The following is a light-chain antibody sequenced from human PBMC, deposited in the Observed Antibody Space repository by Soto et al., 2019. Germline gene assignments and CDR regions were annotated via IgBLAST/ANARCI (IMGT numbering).Light chain of an antibody. J-gene: IGKJ1*01. CDR3: QQYNNWPRT. Sequence: EIVMTQNPATLSVSPGERATLSCRASQSVSSNLAWYQQKPGQAPRLLIYGASTRATGIPARFSGSGSGAEFTLTISSLQSEDFAVYYCQQYNNWPRTFGQGTKV. V-gene: IGKV3-15*01. CDR2: GAS. CDR1: QSVSSN.